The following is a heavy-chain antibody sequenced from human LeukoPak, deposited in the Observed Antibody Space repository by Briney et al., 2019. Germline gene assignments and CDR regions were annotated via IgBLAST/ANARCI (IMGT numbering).Heavy chain of an antibody. CDR1: GGSFSGFY. CDR3: ARVAGYLPTRWFDP. D-gene: IGHD6-25*01. Sequence: SETLSLTCAVYGGSFSGFYWSWIRHVPGKGLEWIGEINYTGSTSYNPSLKSRVTISVDTSQNQFFLLLTSVTAADTAVYYCARVAGYLPTRWFDPWGQGTHVTVSS. J-gene: IGHJ5*02. V-gene: IGHV4-34*01. CDR2: INYTGST.